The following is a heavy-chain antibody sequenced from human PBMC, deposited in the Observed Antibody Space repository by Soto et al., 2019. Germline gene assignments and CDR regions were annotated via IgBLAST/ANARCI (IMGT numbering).Heavy chain of an antibody. D-gene: IGHD2-2*01. CDR2: IIPILGIA. Sequence: QVQLVQSGAEVKKPGSSVKVSCKASGGTFSSYTISWVRQAPGQGLEWMGRIIPILGIANYAQKFQGRVTITADNSTSTAYMELSSLRSEDTAVYYCARDLGYCSSTSCYDYWGQGTLVTVSS. CDR1: GGTFSSYT. J-gene: IGHJ4*02. CDR3: ARDLGYCSSTSCYDY. V-gene: IGHV1-69*08.